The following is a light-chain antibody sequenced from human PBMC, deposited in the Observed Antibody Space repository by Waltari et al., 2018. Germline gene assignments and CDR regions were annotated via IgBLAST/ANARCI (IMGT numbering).Light chain of an antibody. V-gene: IGLV1-40*01. Sequence: QSVLTQPPSVSGAPGQRVTIPCTGSGSNIGAGHDGHWYQQLPRAAPNLLIYGSTSRPLGVPARFFGSTSGTSASLAITGLQAEDEADYYCQSYDTSLSVVFGGGTKLTVL. CDR3: QSYDTSLSVV. J-gene: IGLJ3*02. CDR1: GSNIGAGHD. CDR2: GST.